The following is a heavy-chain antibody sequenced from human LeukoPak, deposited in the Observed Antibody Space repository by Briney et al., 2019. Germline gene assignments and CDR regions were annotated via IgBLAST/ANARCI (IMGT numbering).Heavy chain of an antibody. CDR3: AREGSGYPYDAFDI. CDR2: IYTSGST. CDR1: GGSISSYY. J-gene: IGHJ3*02. V-gene: IGHV4-4*07. D-gene: IGHD3-22*01. Sequence: SETLSLTCTVSGGSISSYYWGWIRQPAGKGLEWIGRIYTSGSTNYNPSLKSRVTMSVDTSKNQFSLKLSSVTAADTAVYYCAREGSGYPYDAFDIWGQGTMVTVSS.